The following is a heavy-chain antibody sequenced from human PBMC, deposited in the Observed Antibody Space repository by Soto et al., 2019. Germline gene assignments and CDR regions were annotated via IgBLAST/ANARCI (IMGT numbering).Heavy chain of an antibody. CDR2: ISAYNGNT. D-gene: IGHD2-15*01. J-gene: IGHJ5*02. Sequence: ASVKVSCKASGYTFTNYGVGWVRQAPGQGLEWMGWISAYNGNTNSAQNLQGRVTLTTDTSTSTAYMELRSLRSDGTAVYYCARQYCSGGSCYSRGWFDPWGQGTLVTVSS. V-gene: IGHV1-18*01. CDR3: ARQYCSGGSCYSRGWFDP. CDR1: GYTFTNYG.